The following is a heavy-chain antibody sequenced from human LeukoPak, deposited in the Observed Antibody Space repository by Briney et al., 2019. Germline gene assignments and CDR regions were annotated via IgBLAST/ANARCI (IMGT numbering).Heavy chain of an antibody. V-gene: IGHV3-48*01. J-gene: IGHJ4*02. D-gene: IGHD2-2*01. CDR3: ARDPSGVVPAAMSDY. CDR2: ISSSSSTI. Sequence: GGSLRLSCAASGFTFSSYSMNWVRQAPGKGLEWVSYISSSSSTIYYADSVKGRFTISRDNAKNSLYLQMNSLRAEDTAVYYCARDPSGVVPAAMSDYWGQGTLVTVSS. CDR1: GFTFSSYS.